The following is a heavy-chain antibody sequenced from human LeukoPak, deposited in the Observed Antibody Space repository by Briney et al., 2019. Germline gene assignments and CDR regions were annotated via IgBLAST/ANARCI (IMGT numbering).Heavy chain of an antibody. D-gene: IGHD1-26*01. CDR3: ASSEWELLDY. CDR1: GFTFSSHA. J-gene: IGHJ4*02. Sequence: GGSLRLSCAASGFTFSSHAMHWVRQAPGKGLEYVAAISANGGTTYYADSVKGRFTISRDNSKNTLYLQMNSLRAEDTAVYYCASSEWELLDYWGQGTLVTVSS. V-gene: IGHV3-64*02. CDR2: ISANGGTT.